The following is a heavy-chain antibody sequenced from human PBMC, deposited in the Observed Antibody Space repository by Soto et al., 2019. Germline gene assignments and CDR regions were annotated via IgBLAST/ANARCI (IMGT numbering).Heavy chain of an antibody. CDR1: GYTFTSYG. CDR3: AREGATVTKHDYYYGMDV. Sequence: QVQLVQSGAEVKKPGASVKVSCKASGYTFTSYGISWVRQAPGQGLEWMGWISAYNGNTNYAQKLQGRVTMTTDTATSTAYMELRSLRSDDTAVYYWAREGATVTKHDYYYGMDVWGQGTTVTVSS. J-gene: IGHJ6*02. D-gene: IGHD4-4*01. CDR2: ISAYNGNT. V-gene: IGHV1-18*01.